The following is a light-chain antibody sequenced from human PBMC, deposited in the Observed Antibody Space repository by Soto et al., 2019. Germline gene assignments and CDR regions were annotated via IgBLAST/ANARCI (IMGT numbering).Light chain of an antibody. CDR2: DAS. CDR3: HQRQYWPPIT. V-gene: IGKV3-11*01. Sequence: VVLTQSPATLSLSPGERATLSCRTSLSVSVYLDWYQQKPGQAPRLLISDASNRANGIPARFSGSGSGTDLTLTISSLEPEDFAVYYCHQRQYWPPITFGQGTRLEI. J-gene: IGKJ5*01. CDR1: LSVSVY.